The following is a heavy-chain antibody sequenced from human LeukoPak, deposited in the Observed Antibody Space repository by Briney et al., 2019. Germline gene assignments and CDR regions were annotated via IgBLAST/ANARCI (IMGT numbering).Heavy chain of an antibody. D-gene: IGHD5-24*01. CDR1: GGSISSYY. J-gene: IGHJ4*02. Sequence: SETLSLTCTVSGGSISSYYWSWIRQSPGKGLEWIGYIYHTGSTGYNPSLKSRVTISLDTAKNQFSLNLASVTAADTAVYYCARRTIGYYFDFWGQGTPVTVSS. CDR2: IYHTGST. V-gene: IGHV4-59*08. CDR3: ARRTIGYYFDF.